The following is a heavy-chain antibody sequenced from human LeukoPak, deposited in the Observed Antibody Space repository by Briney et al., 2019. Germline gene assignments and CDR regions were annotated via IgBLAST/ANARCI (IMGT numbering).Heavy chain of an antibody. CDR3: AKDMGLLKYGDKLGF. CDR1: GFSFDEFA. CDR2: IIWNSGLI. Sequence: GRSLRLSCAASGFSFDEFAMHWVRQAPGKGLEWVAGIIWNSGLIGYADSVKGRFTISRDNARKSLYLQMNSLRLEDTALYYCAKDMGLLKYGDKLGFWGQGTLVTVSS. D-gene: IGHD4-23*01. V-gene: IGHV3-9*01. J-gene: IGHJ4*02.